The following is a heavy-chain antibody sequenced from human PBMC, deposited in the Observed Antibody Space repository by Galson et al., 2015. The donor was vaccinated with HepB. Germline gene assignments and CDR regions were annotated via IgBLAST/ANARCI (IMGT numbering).Heavy chain of an antibody. J-gene: IGHJ4*02. CDR2: IYYSGRA. Sequence: TLSLTCTVSGGSISSGDYFWNWIRQPPGEGLEWIGYIYYSGRAYYNPSLKGRVTMSLDTSMNHFSLKLNSVTAADTAVYYCARVRYDYFDYWGQGTLVTVSS. CDR3: ARVRYDYFDY. D-gene: IGHD1-14*01. CDR1: GGSISSGDYF. V-gene: IGHV4-30-4*01.